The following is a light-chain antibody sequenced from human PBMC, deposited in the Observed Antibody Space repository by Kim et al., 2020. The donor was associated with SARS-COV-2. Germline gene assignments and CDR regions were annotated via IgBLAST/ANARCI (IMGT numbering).Light chain of an antibody. J-gene: IGLJ2*01. CDR2: DVS. Sequence: QSALTQPPSASGSPGQSVTISCTGSSSDVGGYNYVSWYQQHPGKAPKLMIYDVSKRPSGVPDRFSGSKSGNTASLTVSGLQAEDEADYCCGSFAGSKNWLFGGGTQLTVL. CDR1: SSDVGGYNY. V-gene: IGLV2-8*01. CDR3: GSFAGSKNWL.